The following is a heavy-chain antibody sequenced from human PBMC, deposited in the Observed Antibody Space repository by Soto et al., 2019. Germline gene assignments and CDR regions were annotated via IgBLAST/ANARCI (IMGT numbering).Heavy chain of an antibody. CDR1: GFPFSEYA. J-gene: IGHJ3*02. Sequence: QEQLVESGGGVVQPGRSLRLSCVASGFPFSEYAMHWVRQAPGKGLEWVAVISYDDGNVRYYADSVQGRFTGSRDNSKNTLFLQMDSLRSEDTAVYYCARDQGGAYCPHEGFDMWGQGTVVTVSS. CDR3: ARDQGGAYCPHEGFDM. CDR2: ISYDDGNVR. D-gene: IGHD1-26*01. V-gene: IGHV3-30-3*01.